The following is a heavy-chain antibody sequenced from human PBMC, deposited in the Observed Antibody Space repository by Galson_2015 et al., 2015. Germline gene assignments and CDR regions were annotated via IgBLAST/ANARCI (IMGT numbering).Heavy chain of an antibody. Sequence: CAISGDSVSAHSAAWNWIRQSPSRGLEWLGRTYYRSKWYKDYAVSVRSRITINPDTSKNQFSLQLNSVSPEDTAVYYCAREAVAGLDYWGQGTLVTVSS. J-gene: IGHJ4*02. CDR1: GDSVSAHSAA. CDR3: AREAVAGLDY. V-gene: IGHV6-1*01. D-gene: IGHD6-19*01. CDR2: TYYRSKWYK.